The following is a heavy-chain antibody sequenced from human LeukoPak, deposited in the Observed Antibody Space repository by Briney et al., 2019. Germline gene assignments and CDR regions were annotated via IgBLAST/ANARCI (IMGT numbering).Heavy chain of an antibody. CDR2: IYSGGST. CDR3: AREDPKQYYDSSGYSAFDI. CDR1: GFTFSSYA. J-gene: IGHJ3*02. D-gene: IGHD3-22*01. V-gene: IGHV3-53*01. Sequence: GGSLRLSCEASGFTFSSYAMSWVRQAPGKGLEWVSVIYSGGSTYYADSVKGRFTISRDNSKNTLYLQMNSLRAEDTAVYYCAREDPKQYYDSSGYSAFDIWGQGTMVTVSS.